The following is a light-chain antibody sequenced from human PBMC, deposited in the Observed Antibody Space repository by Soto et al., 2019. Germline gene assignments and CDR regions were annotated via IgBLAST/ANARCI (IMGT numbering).Light chain of an antibody. V-gene: IGKV1-39*01. Sequence: LMTQSPSSLSASVEDRAIITCRASQSISNHLNWYQQKPGKAPKLLIFAASSLQSGVPSRFSGSRSGPDFTLTISSLQPEDFATYYCQQSYSSPPTFGQGTKVDIK. CDR3: QQSYSSPPT. CDR2: AAS. J-gene: IGKJ1*01. CDR1: QSISNH.